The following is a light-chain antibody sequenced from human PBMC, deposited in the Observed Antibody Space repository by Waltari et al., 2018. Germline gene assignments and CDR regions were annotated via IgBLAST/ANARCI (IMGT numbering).Light chain of an antibody. CDR3: SSFTSGSSFYV. V-gene: IGLV2-14*03. Sequence: QSALTQPASVSGSPGQSITIPCTGTSSDVGAYDFVSWYQQQPGKAPKLMIYNVNYRPSWVSNRFSGSKSGDAASLTISGLQAEDEADYYCSSFTSGSSFYVFGTGTKVTVL. CDR2: NVN. J-gene: IGLJ1*01. CDR1: SSDVGAYDF.